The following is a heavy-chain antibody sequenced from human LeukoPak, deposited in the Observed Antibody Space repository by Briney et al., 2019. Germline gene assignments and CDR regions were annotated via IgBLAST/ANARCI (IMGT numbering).Heavy chain of an antibody. J-gene: IGHJ4*02. CDR2: INHSGST. V-gene: IGHV4-39*07. CDR3: ARGRGYGSGPTSTLGY. CDR1: GGSISSISYY. Sequence: PSETLSLTCTVSGGSISSISYYWSWIRQPPGKGLEWIGEINHSGSTNYNPSLKSRVTISVDTSKNQFSLKLSSVTAADTAVYYCARGRGYGSGPTSTLGYWGQGTLVTVSS. D-gene: IGHD3-10*01.